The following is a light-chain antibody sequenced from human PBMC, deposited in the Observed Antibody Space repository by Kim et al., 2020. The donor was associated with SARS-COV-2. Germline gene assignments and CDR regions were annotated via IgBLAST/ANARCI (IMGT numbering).Light chain of an antibody. Sequence: SYELTQPSSVSVSPGQTARITCSGDVLAKKYARWFQQKPGQAPVVVIYKDSERPSGIPERFSGSSSGTTVTLTISGAQVEDEADYYCYSVADNTGVFGGGTQLTVL. J-gene: IGLJ3*02. CDR2: KDS. CDR1: VLAKKY. V-gene: IGLV3-27*01. CDR3: YSVADNTGV.